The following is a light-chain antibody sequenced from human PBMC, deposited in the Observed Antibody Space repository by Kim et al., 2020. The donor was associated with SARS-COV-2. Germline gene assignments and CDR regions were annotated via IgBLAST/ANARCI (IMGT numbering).Light chain of an antibody. Sequence: PGKTARITCSGDALPKQYVYWFQQKPGQAPVVVIYEDTERPSGIPERFSGSTSGTTVTLTISGVQAEDEADYYCQSADSSDTFWVFGGGTKLTDL. CDR2: EDT. J-gene: IGLJ3*02. CDR1: ALPKQY. CDR3: QSADSSDTFWV. V-gene: IGLV3-25*03.